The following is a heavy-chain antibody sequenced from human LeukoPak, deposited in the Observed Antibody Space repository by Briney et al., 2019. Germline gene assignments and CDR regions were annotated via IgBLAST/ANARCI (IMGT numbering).Heavy chain of an antibody. Sequence: SETLSLTCTVSGGSISSYYWSWIRQPPGKGLEWMGYIYYSGSTNYNPSLKSRVTISVDTSKNQFSLKLSSVTAADTAVYYCARKGEHRDWFDPWGQGTLVTVSS. CDR1: GGSISSYY. D-gene: IGHD1/OR15-1a*01. CDR3: ARKGEHRDWFDP. J-gene: IGHJ5*02. V-gene: IGHV4-59*01. CDR2: IYYSGST.